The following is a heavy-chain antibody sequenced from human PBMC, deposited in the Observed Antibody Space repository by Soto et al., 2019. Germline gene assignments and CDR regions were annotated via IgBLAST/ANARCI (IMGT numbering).Heavy chain of an antibody. V-gene: IGHV3-23*01. D-gene: IGHD5-18*01. CDR1: GFTFSSYA. Sequence: EVQLLESGGGSVQPGGSLRLSCAASGFTFSSYAMSWVRQAPGKGLEWVSGVSCSGGSTYCVDSVKGRFTISRDNSKNTLYMRMTSLIAEDTGVYDCAKDVGYNYGEDALDIWGQGTMVTVSS. CDR3: AKDVGYNYGEDALDI. J-gene: IGHJ3*02. CDR2: VSCSGGST.